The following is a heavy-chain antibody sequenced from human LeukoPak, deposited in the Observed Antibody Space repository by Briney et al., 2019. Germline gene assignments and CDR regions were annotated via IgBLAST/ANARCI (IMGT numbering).Heavy chain of an antibody. Sequence: SETLSLTCTVSGGSISSYYWSWIRQPAGKGLEWIGRIYTSGSTNYNPSLKSRVTMSVDTSKNQFSLKLSSVTAADTAVYYCANNNYYCSSTSCWGLGDAFDIWGQGTMVTVSS. CDR3: ANNNYYCSSTSCWGLGDAFDI. V-gene: IGHV4-4*07. J-gene: IGHJ3*02. D-gene: IGHD2-2*01. CDR2: IYTSGST. CDR1: GGSISSYY.